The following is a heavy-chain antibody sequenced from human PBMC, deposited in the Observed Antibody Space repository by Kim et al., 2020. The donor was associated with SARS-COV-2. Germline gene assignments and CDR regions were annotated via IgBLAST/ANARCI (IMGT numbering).Heavy chain of an antibody. CDR1: GFSLTTRGMC. Sequence: SGPTLVNPTQTLTLTCTFSGFSLTTRGMCVSWVRQPPGKALEWLARIDWDDDKYYSTSLKTRLTISKDTSKNQVVLTMTNMDPVDTATYYCARTSAKGYCTTSSCLRGGWFDPWGQGTLVTVSS. CDR3: ARTSAKGYCTTSSCLRGGWFDP. CDR2: IDWDDDK. J-gene: IGHJ5*02. D-gene: IGHD2-2*01. V-gene: IGHV2-70*11.